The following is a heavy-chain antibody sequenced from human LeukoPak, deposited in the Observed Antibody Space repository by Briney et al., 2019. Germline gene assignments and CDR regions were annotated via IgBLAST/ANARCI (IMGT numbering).Heavy chain of an antibody. D-gene: IGHD3-22*01. Sequence: SETLSLTCAVSGGSLSSSNWWSWVRQPPGKGLEWIGEIYHSGSTNYNPSLKSRVTISVDKSKNQFSLKLSSATAADTAVYYCARADYYDSSGYWQGDAFDIWGQGTMVTVSS. CDR1: GGSLSSSNW. V-gene: IGHV4-4*02. CDR2: IYHSGST. J-gene: IGHJ3*02. CDR3: ARADYYDSSGYWQGDAFDI.